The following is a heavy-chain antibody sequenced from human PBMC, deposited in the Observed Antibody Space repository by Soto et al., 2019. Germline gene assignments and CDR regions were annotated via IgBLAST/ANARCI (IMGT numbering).Heavy chain of an antibody. Sequence: RQAPGQGLEWMGGIIPIFGTANYAQKFQGRVTITADESTSTAYMELSSLRSEDTAVYYCARGVGISGYLFDYWGQGTLVTVSS. J-gene: IGHJ4*02. CDR2: IIPIFGTA. CDR3: ARGVGISGYLFDY. D-gene: IGHD3-22*01. V-gene: IGHV1-69*01.